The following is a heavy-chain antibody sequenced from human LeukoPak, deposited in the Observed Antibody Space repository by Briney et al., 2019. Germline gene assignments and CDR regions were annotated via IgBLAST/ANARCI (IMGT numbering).Heavy chain of an antibody. Sequence: PSETLSLTCTVSGGSISSYYWSWIRQPPGKGLEWIGEINHSGGTNYNPSLKSRVTISVDTSKNQFSLKLSSVTAADTAVYYCARGGRLRYFDWLPPYYFDYWGQGTLVTVSS. V-gene: IGHV4-34*01. D-gene: IGHD3-9*01. CDR3: ARGGRLRYFDWLPPYYFDY. J-gene: IGHJ4*02. CDR1: GGSISSYY. CDR2: INHSGGT.